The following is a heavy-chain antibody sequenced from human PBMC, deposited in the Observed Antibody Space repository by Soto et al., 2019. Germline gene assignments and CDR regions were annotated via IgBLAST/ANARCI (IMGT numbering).Heavy chain of an antibody. CDR2: IWYDGSNK. V-gene: IGHV3-33*01. CDR1: GFTFSSYG. CDR3: ARGPREYYFDY. J-gene: IGHJ4*02. Sequence: QVQLVESGGGVVQPGRSLRLSCAASGFTFSSYGMHWVRQAPGKGLEWVAVIWYDGSNKYYADSVKGRFTISRDNSKNTLYLQMNSLRAEDTAVYYCARGPREYYFDYWGQETLVTVSS. D-gene: IGHD3-10*01.